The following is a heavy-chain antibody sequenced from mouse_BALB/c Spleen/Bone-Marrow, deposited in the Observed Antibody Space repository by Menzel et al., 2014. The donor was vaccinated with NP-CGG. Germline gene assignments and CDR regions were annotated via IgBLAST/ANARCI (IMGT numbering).Heavy chain of an antibody. V-gene: IGHV1S81*02. D-gene: IGHD2-2*01. Sequence: QVQLQQSGAELVKPGASVKLSCKASGYTFTSYWMHWVKQRPGQGLEWIGEINPSNGRSNYSEKFKSKATLTVDKSSSTTYMQLSSLTSEDSAVYSCARYNAYDWYFDVWGAETTVTVYS. J-gene: IGHJ1*01. CDR2: INPSNGRS. CDR1: GYTFTSYW. CDR3: ARYNAYDWYFDV.